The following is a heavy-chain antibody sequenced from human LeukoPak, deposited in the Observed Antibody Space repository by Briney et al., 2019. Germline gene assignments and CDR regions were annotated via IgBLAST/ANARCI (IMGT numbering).Heavy chain of an antibody. Sequence: GGSLRLSCAASGFTFTSYAMSWVRQAPGKGLEWVSVLTGDGNTYYADSVKGRFTNSRDDSKNTLFLQMNSLRAEDTAVYFCAKVKWKLIGYFDYWGQGTLVTVSS. CDR3: AKVKWKLIGYFDY. V-gene: IGHV3-23*01. CDR2: LTGDGNT. J-gene: IGHJ4*02. D-gene: IGHD1-20*01. CDR1: GFTFTSYA.